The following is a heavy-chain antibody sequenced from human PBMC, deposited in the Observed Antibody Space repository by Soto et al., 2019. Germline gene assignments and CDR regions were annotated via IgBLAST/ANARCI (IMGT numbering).Heavy chain of an antibody. V-gene: IGHV4-59*01. CDR1: GGSISGYY. J-gene: IGHJ4*02. CDR3: ARADYGDYGGLDY. Sequence: QVQLQESGPGLVKPSETLSLSCTVSGGSISGYYCNWIRQPPGKGLEWIGYIYSSGSTSYNPSLKSRGTISIDTSKNQFSLKLTSVTAADTAVYYCARADYGDYGGLDYWGQGTLVTVSS. CDR2: IYSSGST. D-gene: IGHD4-17*01.